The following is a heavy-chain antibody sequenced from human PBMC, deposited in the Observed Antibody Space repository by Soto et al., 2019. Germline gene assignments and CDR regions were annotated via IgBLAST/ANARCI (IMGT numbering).Heavy chain of an antibody. J-gene: IGHJ4*02. CDR1: GGSFSGYY. V-gene: IGHV4-34*01. Sequence: SETLSLTCAVDGGSFSGYYWSWIRQPPGKGLEWIGEINHSGSTNYNPSLKSRVTISVDTSKNQFSLKLSSVTAADTAVYYCATRTAYYYDSKDYWGQGTLVTVSS. D-gene: IGHD3-22*01. CDR3: ATRTAYYYDSKDY. CDR2: INHSGST.